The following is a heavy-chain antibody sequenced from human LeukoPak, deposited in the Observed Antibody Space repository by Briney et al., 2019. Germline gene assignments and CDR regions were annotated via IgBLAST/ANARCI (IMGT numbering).Heavy chain of an antibody. CDR3: AKDWPSEWQQLPDYDAVDI. CDR1: GFTFSSYS. Sequence: GGSLRLSCAASGFTFSSYSMNWVRQAPGKGLEWVSSISSSSSYIYYADSVKGRFTISRDNSKNTLYLQMNSLRVGDTAVYYCAKDWPSEWQQLPDYDAVDIWGQGIMVTVSS. J-gene: IGHJ3*02. D-gene: IGHD6-13*01. V-gene: IGHV3-21*04. CDR2: ISSSSSYI.